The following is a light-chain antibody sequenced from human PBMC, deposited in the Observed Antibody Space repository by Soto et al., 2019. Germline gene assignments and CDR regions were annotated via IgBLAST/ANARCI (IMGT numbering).Light chain of an antibody. V-gene: IGKV3-11*01. CDR3: QQRSDWPPIT. Sequence: EIVLTQSPATLSLSPGERATLSCRASQSVRTYLAWYQQKPGQAPRLLIYDASSRATGIPARFSGSGSGTDFTLTISSLEPEDFAVYYCQQRSDWPPITFGQGTRPEIK. CDR2: DAS. J-gene: IGKJ5*01. CDR1: QSVRTY.